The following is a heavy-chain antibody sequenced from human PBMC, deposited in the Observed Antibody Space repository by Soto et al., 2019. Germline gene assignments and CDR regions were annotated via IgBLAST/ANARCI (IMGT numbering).Heavy chain of an antibody. CDR2: IYYSGST. D-gene: IGHD5-12*01. Sequence: SETLCLTCTVSGGSISSYYWSWIRQPPGKGLEWIGYIYYSGSTNYNPSLKSRVTISVDTSKNQFSLKLSSVTAADTAVYYCARIRDGYNYFDYWGQGTLVTVSS. J-gene: IGHJ4*02. CDR1: GGSISSYY. V-gene: IGHV4-59*01. CDR3: ARIRDGYNYFDY.